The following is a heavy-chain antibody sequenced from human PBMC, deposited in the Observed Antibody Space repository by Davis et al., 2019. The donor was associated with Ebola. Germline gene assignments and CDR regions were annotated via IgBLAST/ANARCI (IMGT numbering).Heavy chain of an antibody. Sequence: GGSLRLSCKASGYSFANFWISWVRQMPGKGLEWMGIIYPGDSNTRYSPSFQGQVTMSADKSISTAYLQWSSLKASDTAMYYCARAPGYCISSSRTCQFDYWGQGTLLTVSS. CDR2: IYPGDSNT. V-gene: IGHV5-51*01. CDR1: GYSFANFW. J-gene: IGHJ4*02. CDR3: ARAPGYCISSSRTCQFDY. D-gene: IGHD2-2*01.